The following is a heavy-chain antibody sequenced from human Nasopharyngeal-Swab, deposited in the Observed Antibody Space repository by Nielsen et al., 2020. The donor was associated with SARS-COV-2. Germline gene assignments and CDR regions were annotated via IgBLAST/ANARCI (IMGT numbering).Heavy chain of an antibody. CDR3: ARARGQPHNYYYYGMDV. V-gene: IGHV7-4-1*02. J-gene: IGHJ6*02. Sequence: ASVKDSCKASGYTFTSYAMNWVRQAPGQGLEWMGWINTNTGNPTYAQGFTGRFVFSLDTSVSTAYLQISSLKAEDTAVYYCARARGQPHNYYYYGMDVWGQGTTVTVSS. CDR1: GYTFTSYA. CDR2: INTNTGNP.